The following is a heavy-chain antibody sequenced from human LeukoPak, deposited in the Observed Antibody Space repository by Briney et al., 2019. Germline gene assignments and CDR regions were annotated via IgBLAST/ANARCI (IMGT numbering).Heavy chain of an antibody. V-gene: IGHV3-23*01. D-gene: IGHD3-3*01. J-gene: IGHJ4*02. CDR3: AKDKEWLPSYFDY. Sequence: GGSLRLSCAASGLTFSSYAMSWVRQAPGKGLEWVAAISSSGGSTDYADSVKGRFTISRDNSKNTVYLQMNSLRAEDTAVYFCAKDKEWLPSYFDYWGQGTLVTVSS. CDR1: GLTFSSYA. CDR2: ISSSGGST.